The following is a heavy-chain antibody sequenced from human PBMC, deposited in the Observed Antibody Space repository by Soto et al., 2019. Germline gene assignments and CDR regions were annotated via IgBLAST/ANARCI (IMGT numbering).Heavy chain of an antibody. CDR3: ASPRTAYDY. J-gene: IGHJ4*02. Sequence: ASVKVSCKASGDTFTSYAMHWVRQAPGQRLEWMGWINAGTGNTQYSQKFQGRVTITRDTSASTAYMELSSLRSEDTALYYCASPRTAYDYWGQGTLVTVSS. CDR2: INAGTGNT. D-gene: IGHD2-2*01. CDR1: GDTFTSYA. V-gene: IGHV1-3*01.